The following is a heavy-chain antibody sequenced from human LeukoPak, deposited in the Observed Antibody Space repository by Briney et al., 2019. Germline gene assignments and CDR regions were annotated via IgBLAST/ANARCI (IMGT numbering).Heavy chain of an antibody. CDR1: GYTFTGYY. CDR2: INPNSGGT. V-gene: IGHV1-2*02. CDR3: ARDFPYCSSTSCEGYYYGMDV. D-gene: IGHD2-2*01. Sequence: ASVTVSCKASGYTFTGYYMHWVRQAPGQGREWMGWINPNSGGTNYAQKFQGRVTMTRDTSISTAYMELSRLRSDDTAVYYCARDFPYCSSTSCEGYYYGMDVWGQGTTVTVSS. J-gene: IGHJ6*02.